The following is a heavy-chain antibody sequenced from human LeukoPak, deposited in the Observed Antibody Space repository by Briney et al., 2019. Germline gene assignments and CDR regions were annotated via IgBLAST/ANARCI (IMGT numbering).Heavy chain of an antibody. CDR1: GFTFSSYW. Sequence: GGSLRLSCAASGFTFSSYWMHWVRQAPGKGLVWVSRINSDGSSTSYADSVKGRFTISRDNAKNTLYLQMNSLRAEDTAVYYCVRYLTSSGAEYWGQGTLVTVSS. CDR2: INSDGSST. J-gene: IGHJ4*02. CDR3: VRYLTSSGAEY. D-gene: IGHD6-19*01. V-gene: IGHV3-74*01.